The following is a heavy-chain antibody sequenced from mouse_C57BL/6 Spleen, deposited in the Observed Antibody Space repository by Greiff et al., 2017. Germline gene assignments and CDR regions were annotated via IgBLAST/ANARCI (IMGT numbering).Heavy chain of an antibody. Sequence: VQLQQPGAELARPGASVKMSCKASGYTFTSYTMHWVKQRPGQGLEWIGYINPSSGYTKYNQKFKDKATLTADKSSSAAYMQLSSLTSEDSAVYYCARDYGTSFAYWGQGTLVTVSA. J-gene: IGHJ3*01. CDR2: INPSSGYT. V-gene: IGHV1-4*01. CDR1: GYTFTSYT. D-gene: IGHD1-1*01. CDR3: ARDYGTSFAY.